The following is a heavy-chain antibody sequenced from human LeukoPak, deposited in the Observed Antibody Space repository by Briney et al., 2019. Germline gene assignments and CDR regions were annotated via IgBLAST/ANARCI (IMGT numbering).Heavy chain of an antibody. D-gene: IGHD6-13*01. CDR3: ARDRYSSSCGGDY. Sequence: GGSLRLSCAASGFTFSSYSMNWVHQAPGKGLEWVSSISSSSSYIYYADSVKGRFTISRDNAKNSLYLQMNSLRAEDTAVYYCARDRYSSSCGGDYSGQGTLVTVSS. CDR1: GFTFSSYS. V-gene: IGHV3-21*01. J-gene: IGHJ4*02. CDR2: ISSSSSYI.